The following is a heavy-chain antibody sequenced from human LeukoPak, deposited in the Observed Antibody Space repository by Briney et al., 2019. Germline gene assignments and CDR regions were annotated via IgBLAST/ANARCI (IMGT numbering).Heavy chain of an antibody. J-gene: IGHJ5*02. CDR2: IYYSGRT. CDR3: ARGRPDGSGSYYKFDP. Sequence: SETLSLTCTVSAGSISSSNYYWGWIRQPPGKRLEWIGSIYYSGRTYYNPSLKSRVTISVDTSKKQFSLKLSSVTAADTAVYYCARGRPDGSGSYYKFDPWGQGTLVTVSS. CDR1: AGSISSSNYY. V-gene: IGHV4-39*01. D-gene: IGHD3-10*01.